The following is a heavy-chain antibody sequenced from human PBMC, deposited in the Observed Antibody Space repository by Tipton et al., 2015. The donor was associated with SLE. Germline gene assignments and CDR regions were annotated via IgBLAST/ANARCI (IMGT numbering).Heavy chain of an antibody. J-gene: IGHJ4*02. CDR3: ARVWAGKYSGSYYFDY. CDR2: IYYSGST. V-gene: IGHV4-59*11. D-gene: IGHD1-26*01. Sequence: TLSLTCTVSGGSISSHYWSWIRQPPGKGLEWIGYIYYSGSTYYNPSLSSRVTISVATSKNQFSLKLSSVTAADTAVYYCARVWAGKYSGSYYFDYWGQGTLVTVSS. CDR1: GGSISSHY.